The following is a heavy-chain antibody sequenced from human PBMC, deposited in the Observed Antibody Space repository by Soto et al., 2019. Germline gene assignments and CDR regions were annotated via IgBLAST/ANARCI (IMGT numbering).Heavy chain of an antibody. Sequence: SETLSLPCPVSGCSIRSYYWSWIRQPAGKGLEWIGRICTSGSTNYNPSLKSRVTMSVDTSKNQFSLKLSSVTAADTAVYYCARGGNPSDVWGQGTTVTVSS. J-gene: IGHJ6*02. CDR1: GCSIRSYY. CDR3: ARGGNPSDV. V-gene: IGHV4-4*07. D-gene: IGHD3-16*01. CDR2: ICTSGST.